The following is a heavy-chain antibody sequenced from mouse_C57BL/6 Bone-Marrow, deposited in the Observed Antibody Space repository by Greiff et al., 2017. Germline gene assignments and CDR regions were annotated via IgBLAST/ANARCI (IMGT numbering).Heavy chain of an antibody. J-gene: IGHJ2*01. Sequence: QVQLQQPGAELVKPGASVKVSCKASGYTFPSYWMHWVKQRPGQGLEWIGRIHPSDSDTNYNQKFKGKATLTVDKSSSTAYMQLSSLTSEDSAVYYCAIKAYYSNYGDYWGQGTTLTVSS. CDR2: IHPSDSDT. V-gene: IGHV1-74*01. D-gene: IGHD2-5*01. CDR1: GYTFPSYW. CDR3: AIKAYYSNYGDY.